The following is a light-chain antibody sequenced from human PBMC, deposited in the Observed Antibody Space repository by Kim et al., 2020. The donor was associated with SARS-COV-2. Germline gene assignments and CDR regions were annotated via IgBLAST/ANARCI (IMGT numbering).Light chain of an antibody. CDR2: EDN. CDR3: QSYDGSRGV. J-gene: IGLJ3*02. V-gene: IGLV6-57*01. CDR1: GGNIAVNY. Sequence: GNTVTISCTRSGGNIAVNYVQWYQQRPGSSPITVFYEDNQRPSRVPERFSGSIDISSNSASLSISGRKTEDEADYYCQSYDGSRGVFGGGTKLTVL.